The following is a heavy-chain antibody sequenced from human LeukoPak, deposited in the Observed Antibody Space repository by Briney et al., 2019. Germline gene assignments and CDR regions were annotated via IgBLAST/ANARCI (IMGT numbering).Heavy chain of an antibody. Sequence: GGSLRLSCAASGLTFSTYILHWVRQAPGKGLEYVSTISSNGRYTYYAGSVRGRFTISRDNSKNTLYLQMGSLRAEDMAVYYCARGVGNYGYDYFDYWGQGTLVTVSS. D-gene: IGHD5-12*01. CDR2: ISSNGRYT. CDR3: ARGVGNYGYDYFDY. V-gene: IGHV3-64*02. J-gene: IGHJ4*02. CDR1: GLTFSTYI.